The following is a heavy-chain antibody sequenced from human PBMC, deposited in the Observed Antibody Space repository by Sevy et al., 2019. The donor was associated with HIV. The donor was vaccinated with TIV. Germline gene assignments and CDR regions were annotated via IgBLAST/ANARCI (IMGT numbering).Heavy chain of an antibody. Sequence: GGSLRLSCAVSGFSFDSYGMTWVRQAPGKGLEWVSGISGSGTRTYYADSVKGHFSISRDNSKNRLYLQMNSLRSEDTAIYYCAKGGGHYDPDEIGYYFYYYNMDVWGKRTTVTVSS. D-gene: IGHD3-22*01. V-gene: IGHV3-23*01. J-gene: IGHJ6*03. CDR3: AKGGGHYDPDEIGYYFYYYNMDV. CDR2: ISGSGTRT. CDR1: GFSFDSYG.